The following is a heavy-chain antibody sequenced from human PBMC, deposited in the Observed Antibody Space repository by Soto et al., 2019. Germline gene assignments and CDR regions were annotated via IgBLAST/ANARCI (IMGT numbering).Heavy chain of an antibody. Sequence: EVQVVVSGGGLVKPSESLRVSCAASGFTFSNAWMNWVRQAPGNGLEWVGRIKSKNVGGTMDYAAPVKGRFTLSRDDSKNTLYLQMNSLKTEDTAVYYCTAAAIVTAGPWGQGTLVTVSS. V-gene: IGHV3-15*07. J-gene: IGHJ5*02. D-gene: IGHD2-21*02. CDR2: IKSKNVGGTM. CDR1: GFTFSNAW. CDR3: TAAAIVTAGP.